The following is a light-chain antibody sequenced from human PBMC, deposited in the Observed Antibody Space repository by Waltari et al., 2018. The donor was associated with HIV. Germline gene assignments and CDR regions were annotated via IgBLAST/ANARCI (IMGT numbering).Light chain of an antibody. CDR3: STWDDSLNGWV. CDR2: GNN. J-gene: IGLJ3*02. CDR1: SSNIGSNT. Sequence: QSVLTQPPSASGTPGQRVTISCSGASSNIGSNTVNWYRHLPGTSPKLLMSGNNQRPSGVPDRFSGSKSGTSASLAISGLQSEDEGDYYCSTWDDSLNGWVFGGRTKLTVL. V-gene: IGLV1-44*01.